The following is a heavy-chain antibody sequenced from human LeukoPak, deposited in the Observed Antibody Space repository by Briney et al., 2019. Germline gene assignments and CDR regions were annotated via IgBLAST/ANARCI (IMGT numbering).Heavy chain of an antibody. D-gene: IGHD2-2*01. CDR2: ISSSGSTI. Sequence: NTGGSLRLSCAASGFTFSDYYMSWIRQAPGKGLEWVSYISSSGSTICYADSVKGRFTISRDNAKNSLYLQMNSLRAEDTAVYYCARDSTSNYPDYWGQGTLVTVSS. J-gene: IGHJ4*02. CDR3: ARDSTSNYPDY. CDR1: GFTFSDYY. V-gene: IGHV3-11*01.